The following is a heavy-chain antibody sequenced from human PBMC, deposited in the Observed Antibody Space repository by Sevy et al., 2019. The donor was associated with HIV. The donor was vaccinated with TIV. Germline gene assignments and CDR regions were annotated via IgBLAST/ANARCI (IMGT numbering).Heavy chain of an antibody. V-gene: IGHV3-33*08. J-gene: IGHJ6*02. D-gene: IGHD3-10*01. CDR1: GFSFTNYA. CDR3: ARDRYYGSGSSGMDV. CDR2: IWYDGSNK. Sequence: GGSLRLSCAASGFSFTNYAISWVRQAPGKGLEWVSVIWYDGSNKYYADSVKGRFTISRDNSKNTLYLQMNSLRAEDTAVYYCARDRYYGSGSSGMDVWGQGTTVTVSS.